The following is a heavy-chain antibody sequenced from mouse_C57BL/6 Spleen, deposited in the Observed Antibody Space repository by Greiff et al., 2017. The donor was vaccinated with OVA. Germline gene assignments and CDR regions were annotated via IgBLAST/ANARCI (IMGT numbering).Heavy chain of an antibody. V-gene: IGHV1-19*01. CDR3: ARSSSWYFDV. CDR1: GYTFTDYY. J-gene: IGHJ1*03. Sequence: VQLQQSGPVLVKPGASVKMSCKASGYTFTDYYMNWVKQSHGKSLEWIGVINPYNGGTSYNQKFKGKATLTVDKSSSTAYMELNSLTSEDSAVYYCARSSSWYFDVWGTGTTVTVSS. CDR2: INPYNGGT. D-gene: IGHD1-1*01.